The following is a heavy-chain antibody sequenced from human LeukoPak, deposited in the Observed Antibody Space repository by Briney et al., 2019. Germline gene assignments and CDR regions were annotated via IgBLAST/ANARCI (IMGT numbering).Heavy chain of an antibody. CDR3: ARVAAAPL. V-gene: IGHV1-69*04. J-gene: IGHJ4*01. D-gene: IGHD6-13*01. Sequence: GSSVNVSCKASGGTFSSYAMSWVRQAPGQGLEWMGRIIPILGIANYAQKFQGRVTITADKSTSTAYMELSSLRSEDTAVYYCARVAAAPLWGHGTQVTVSS. CDR1: GGTFSSYA. CDR2: IIPILGIA.